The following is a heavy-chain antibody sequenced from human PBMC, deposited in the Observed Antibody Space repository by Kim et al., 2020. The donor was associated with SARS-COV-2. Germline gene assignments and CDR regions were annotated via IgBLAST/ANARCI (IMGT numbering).Heavy chain of an antibody. Sequence: GGSLRLSCTGSGFNFGDYAMSWFRQAPGKGLEWVSFIRTKAYGGTTEYAASVKGRFTISRDNSKSIAYLQMNSLKTEDTAVYYCTTFSYRLSVTAIPLLDYWGQGTLVTVSS. CDR2: IRTKAYGGTT. V-gene: IGHV3-49*03. CDR3: TTFSYRLSVTAIPLLDY. J-gene: IGHJ4*02. CDR1: GFNFGDYA. D-gene: IGHD2-21*02.